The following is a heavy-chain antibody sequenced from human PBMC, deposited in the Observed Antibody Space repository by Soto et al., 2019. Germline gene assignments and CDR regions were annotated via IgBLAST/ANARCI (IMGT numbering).Heavy chain of an antibody. CDR2: ISNDGSRT. J-gene: IGHJ6*03. Sequence: EVQLVESGGGLVQPGGSLRLSCAASGFTFSTYWMHWVRLPPGKGLVWVSRISNDGSRTSYADSVKGRFTISRDNTKKTLYLQMNSLRVEDTAVYYCARDTPYNWNDRVDVWGKGTTVTVS. D-gene: IGHD1-20*01. CDR3: ARDTPYNWNDRVDV. V-gene: IGHV3-74*01. CDR1: GFTFSTYW.